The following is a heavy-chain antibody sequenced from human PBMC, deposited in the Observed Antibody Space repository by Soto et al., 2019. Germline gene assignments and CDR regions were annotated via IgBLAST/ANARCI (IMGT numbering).Heavy chain of an antibody. CDR3: ALSDYYEDTGTFEN. J-gene: IGHJ4*02. D-gene: IGHD4-17*01. V-gene: IGHV1-18*04. Sequence: QVHLVQSGGELKKPGASVKVSCKASGYSFIDFGITWVRQAPGQGLAWMGWISGKNGNTNYAQKVQGRVTLTADTLTSTAYMEMRALTSDDTGIYYCALSDYYEDTGTFENWGQGTPVTVSS. CDR1: GYSFIDFG. CDR2: ISGKNGNT.